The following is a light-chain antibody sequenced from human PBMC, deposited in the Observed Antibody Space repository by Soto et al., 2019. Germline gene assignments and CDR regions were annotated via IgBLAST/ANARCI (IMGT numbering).Light chain of an antibody. J-gene: IGLJ1*01. Sequence: QSVLTQPASVSGSPGQSVTISCTGTSSDVGRSNYVSWYQQHPNNAPKLIIFEVSHRPTGVSNRFSGSKSGHTASLTISGLQSEDEADYFCTSFTTTTTLDVFGTGTKVTV. CDR2: EVS. CDR1: SSDVGRSNY. V-gene: IGLV2-14*01. CDR3: TSFTTTTTLDV.